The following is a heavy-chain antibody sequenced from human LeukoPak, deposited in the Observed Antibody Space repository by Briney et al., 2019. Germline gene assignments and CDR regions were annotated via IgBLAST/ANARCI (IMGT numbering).Heavy chain of an antibody. V-gene: IGHV3-30-3*01. CDR2: ISYDGSNK. D-gene: IGHD6-6*01. Sequence: QPGRSLRLSCAASGFTFSSYAMHWVRQAPGKGLEWVAVISYDGSNKYYADSVKGRFTISRDNSKNTLYLQMNSLRAEDTAVYYCAREDLSWDSSSSFDHRGQGTLVTVSS. CDR3: AREDLSWDSSSSFDH. CDR1: GFTFSSYA. J-gene: IGHJ4*02.